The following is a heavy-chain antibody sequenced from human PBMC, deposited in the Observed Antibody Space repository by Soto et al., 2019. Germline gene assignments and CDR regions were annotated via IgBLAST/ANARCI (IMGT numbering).Heavy chain of an antibody. D-gene: IGHD1-26*01. CDR2: ISGSGDYT. V-gene: IGHV3-23*01. J-gene: IGHJ4*02. CDR1: GFTFSSYT. Sequence: PGGSLRLSCAASGFTFSSYTMSWVRQAPGKGLEWVSAISGSGDYTYYADSVKGRFTISRDTSNGIAYLQMNSLNIEDSAVYYCSGAESPDTAYFSLYWGQGTPVTVSS. CDR3: SGAESPDTAYFSLY.